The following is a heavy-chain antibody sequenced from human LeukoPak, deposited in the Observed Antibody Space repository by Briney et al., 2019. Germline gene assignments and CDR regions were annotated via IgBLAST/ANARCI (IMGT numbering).Heavy chain of an antibody. D-gene: IGHD2-2*01. CDR3: ARAGRYCSSTSCCHNWFDP. J-gene: IGHJ5*02. V-gene: IGHV1-69*05. CDR2: IIPIFGTA. CDR1: GGTFSSYA. Sequence: ASVKDSCKASGGTFSSYAISWVRQAPGQGLEWMGGIIPIFGTANYAQKFQGRVTITTDESTSTAYMELSSLRSEDTAVYYCARAGRYCSSTSCCHNWFDPWGQGTLVTVSS.